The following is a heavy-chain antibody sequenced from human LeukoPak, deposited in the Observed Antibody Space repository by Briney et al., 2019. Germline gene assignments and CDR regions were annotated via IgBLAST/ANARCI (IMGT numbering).Heavy chain of an antibody. J-gene: IGHJ4*02. CDR2: ISSSSGTI. CDR1: GFTFSSYS. V-gene: IGHV3-48*02. D-gene: IGHD3-10*01. CDR3: ARERFGDFDH. Sequence: GGSLRLSCAASGFTFSSYSMNWVRQAPGKGLEWVSYISSSSGTIYYADSVKGRFTISRDNAKNSLYLQMNSLRDDDTAVYYCARERFGDFDHGGQGTLVTVSS.